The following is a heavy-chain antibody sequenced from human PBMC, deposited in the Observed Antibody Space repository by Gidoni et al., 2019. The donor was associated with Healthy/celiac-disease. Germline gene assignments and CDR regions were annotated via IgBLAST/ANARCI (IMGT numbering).Heavy chain of an antibody. Sequence: EVQLVESGGGLVQPGGSLRLSCAASAFTFSSYWMSWVRQAPGKGLEWVANIKQDGSEKYYVDSVKGRFTISRDNAKNSLYLQMNSLRAEDTAVYYCAREGKSSSEIYWGQGTLVTVSS. D-gene: IGHD6-6*01. V-gene: IGHV3-7*04. CDR3: AREGKSSSEIY. CDR2: IKQDGSEK. CDR1: AFTFSSYW. J-gene: IGHJ4*02.